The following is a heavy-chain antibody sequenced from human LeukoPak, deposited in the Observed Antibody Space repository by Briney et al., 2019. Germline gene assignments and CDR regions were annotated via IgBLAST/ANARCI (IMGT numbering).Heavy chain of an antibody. D-gene: IGHD3-22*01. J-gene: IGHJ6*02. CDR2: ISAYNGNT. CDR1: GYTFTSYG. V-gene: IGHV1-18*01. CDR3: ARNPYYYDSSGYYYYYYGMDV. Sequence: ASVKVSCKASGYTFTSYGISWVRQAPGQGLEWMGWISAYNGNTNYAQKLQGRVTMTTDTSTSTAYTELRSLRSDDTAVYYCARNPYYYDSSGYYYYYYGMDVWGQGTTVTVSS.